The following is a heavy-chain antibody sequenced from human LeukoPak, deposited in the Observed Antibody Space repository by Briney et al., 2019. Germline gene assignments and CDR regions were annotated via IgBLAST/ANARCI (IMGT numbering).Heavy chain of an antibody. CDR2: IYYSGST. CDR3: ARVAPGRYFDVDAFDI. J-gene: IGHJ3*02. CDR1: GGSISSYC. V-gene: IGHV4-59*01. Sequence: PSETLSLTCTVSGGSISSYCWSWIRQPPGKGLEWIGYIYYSGSTNYNPSLKSRVTISVDTSKNQFSLKLSSVTAADTAVYYCARVAPGRYFDVDAFDIWGQGSMVTVSS. D-gene: IGHD3-9*01.